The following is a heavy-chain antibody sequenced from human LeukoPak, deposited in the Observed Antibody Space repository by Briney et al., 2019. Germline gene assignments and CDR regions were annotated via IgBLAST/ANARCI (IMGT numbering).Heavy chain of an antibody. V-gene: IGHV4-34*01. J-gene: IGHJ6*02. CDR2: IDHGGST. CDR3: ARGYCSGGSCYEMNYYYGMDV. D-gene: IGHD2-15*01. Sequence: SETLSLTCAVYGGSFSDYYWSWIRQPPGKGLEWIGEIDHGGSTNYNPSLKSRVTISVDTSKKQFSLKLSSVTAADTAVYYCARGYCSGGSCYEMNYYYGMDVWGQGTTVTVSS. CDR1: GGSFSDYY.